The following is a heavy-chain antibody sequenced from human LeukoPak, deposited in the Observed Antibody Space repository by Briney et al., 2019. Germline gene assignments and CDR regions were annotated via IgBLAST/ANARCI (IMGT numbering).Heavy chain of an antibody. CDR3: ARLANWEKYYFDY. J-gene: IGHJ4*02. Sequence: GASVKVSCKASGYTFTGYYMHWVRQAPGQGLEWMGWINPNSGGTNYAQKFQGRVTMTRDTSISTAYMELSRLRSDDTAVYYCARLANWEKYYFDYWDQGTLVTVSS. D-gene: IGHD7-27*01. CDR1: GYTFTGYY. CDR2: INPNSGGT. V-gene: IGHV1-2*02.